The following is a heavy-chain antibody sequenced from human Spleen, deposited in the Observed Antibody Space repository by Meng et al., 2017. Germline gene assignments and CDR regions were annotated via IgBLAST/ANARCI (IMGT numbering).Heavy chain of an antibody. J-gene: IGHJ6*02. Sequence: GGSLRLSCAASGFYFSNAWMSWVRQAPGKGLEWVGRIKSNTDGGTAEYAAPVTGRFTISRDDSKSTLYLQMNSLRAEDTAVYYCARTSVWEAWGLLRSNYYYYGMDVWGQGTTVTVSS. CDR1: GFYFSNAW. CDR3: ARTSVWEAWGLLRSNYYYYGMDV. D-gene: IGHD1-26*01. CDR2: IKSNTDGGTA. V-gene: IGHV3-15*01.